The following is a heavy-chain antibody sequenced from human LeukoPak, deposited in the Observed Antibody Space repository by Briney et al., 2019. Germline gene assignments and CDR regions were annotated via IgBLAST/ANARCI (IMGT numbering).Heavy chain of an antibody. CDR1: GFTFRNYA. J-gene: IGHJ4*02. D-gene: IGHD1-14*01. V-gene: IGHV3-23*01. Sequence: GGSLRLSCAASGFTFRNYAMRWVRQAPGKGLEWVSAISGSGGTTYYADSVKGRFTISRDNSKNTLYLQMNSLRAEDTAVYYCARDLNLRYWGQGTLVTVSS. CDR3: ARDLNLRY. CDR2: ISGSGGTT.